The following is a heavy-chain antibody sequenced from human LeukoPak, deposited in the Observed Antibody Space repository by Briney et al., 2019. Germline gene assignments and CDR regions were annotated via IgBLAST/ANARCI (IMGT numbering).Heavy chain of an antibody. V-gene: IGHV1-69*04. CDR3: ARTMYCSGGSCYSVGSFDY. J-gene: IGHJ4*02. Sequence: SVKVSCKASGGTLSSYAISWVRQAPGQGLEWMGRIIPILGIANYAQKFQGRVTITADKSTSTAYMELSSLRSEDTAVYYCARTMYCSGGSCYSVGSFDYWGQGTLVTVSS. D-gene: IGHD2-15*01. CDR2: IIPILGIA. CDR1: GGTLSSYA.